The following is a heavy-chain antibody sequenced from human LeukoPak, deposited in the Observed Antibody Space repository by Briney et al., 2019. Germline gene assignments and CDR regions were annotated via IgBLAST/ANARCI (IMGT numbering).Heavy chain of an antibody. D-gene: IGHD3-3*01. V-gene: IGHV5-51*01. CDR2: IYPGDSDT. CDR1: GYSFTNYW. CDR3: ARHDGTIFGVVSHMDV. Sequence: GESLKISCKGSGYSFTNYWIGWVRQMPGKGLEWMGIIYPGDSDTRYSPSFQGQVTISADKSISAAYLQWSSLKASDTAMYYCARHDGTIFGVVSHMDVWGKGTTVTVSS. J-gene: IGHJ6*03.